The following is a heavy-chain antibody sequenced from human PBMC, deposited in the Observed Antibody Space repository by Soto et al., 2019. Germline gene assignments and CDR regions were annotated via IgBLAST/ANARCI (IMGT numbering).Heavy chain of an antibody. V-gene: IGHV1-2*04. CDR3: ARDSAGIVGAIFAFDI. Sequence: ASVKVSCKASGYTFTGYYMHWVRQAPGQGLEWMGWINPNSGGTNYAQKFQGWVTMTRDTSISTAYVELSRLRSDDTAVYYCARDSAGIVGAIFAFDIWGQGTMVTVSS. CDR1: GYTFTGYY. J-gene: IGHJ3*02. D-gene: IGHD1-26*01. CDR2: INPNSGGT.